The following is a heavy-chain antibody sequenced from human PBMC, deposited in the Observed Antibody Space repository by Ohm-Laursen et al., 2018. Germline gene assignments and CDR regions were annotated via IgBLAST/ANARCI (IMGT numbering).Heavy chain of an antibody. CDR1: GFTFSSYA. Sequence: SLRLSCAASGFTFSSYAMSWVRQAPGKGLEWVSAISGSGGSTYYADSVKGRFTISRDNSKNTLYLQMNSLRDEDTAVYYCAKDSYDFWSGYTPGNYFDYWGQGTPVTVSS. CDR2: ISGSGGST. V-gene: IGHV3-23*01. D-gene: IGHD3-3*01. CDR3: AKDSYDFWSGYTPGNYFDY. J-gene: IGHJ4*02.